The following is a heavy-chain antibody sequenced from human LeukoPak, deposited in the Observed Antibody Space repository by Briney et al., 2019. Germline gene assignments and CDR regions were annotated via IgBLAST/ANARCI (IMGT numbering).Heavy chain of an antibody. CDR1: GFTFNNYA. Sequence: PGGSLRLSCAASGFTFNNYAMSWVRLAPGKGLEWVSAISGSGGTTYYADSVKGRFTFSRDNSKNTLYLQMNSLRAEDTAVYYCAKEEGYYYDSGGYYVEYFQHWGQGTLVTVSS. CDR3: AKEEGYYYDSGGYYVEYFQH. D-gene: IGHD3-22*01. J-gene: IGHJ1*01. V-gene: IGHV3-23*01. CDR2: ISGSGGTT.